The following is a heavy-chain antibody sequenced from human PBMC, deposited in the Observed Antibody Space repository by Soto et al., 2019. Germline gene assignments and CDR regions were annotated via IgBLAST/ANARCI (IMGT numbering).Heavy chain of an antibody. CDR1: GGSISSFY. CDR2: NYYSGSS. CDR3: ARVRWVKYYYMDV. Sequence: QVQLQESGPGLVKPSETLSLTCTVSGGSISSFYWSWIRQPPGKGLEWIGYNYYSGSSNYNPSLKSRVTISVATSKNQFSLKLSSVTAADTAVYYCARVRWVKYYYMDVWGKGTTVTVSS. V-gene: IGHV4-59*08. D-gene: IGHD1-26*01. J-gene: IGHJ6*03.